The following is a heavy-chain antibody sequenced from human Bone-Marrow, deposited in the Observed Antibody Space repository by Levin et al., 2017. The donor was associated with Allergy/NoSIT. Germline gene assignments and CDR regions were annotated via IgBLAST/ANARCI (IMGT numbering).Heavy chain of an antibody. CDR3: ITQGDAYNSGWSGG. Sequence: AGGSLRLSCAGSGFIFGDYSMTWVRQAPGKGLEWVGFIRSKLYGEATDYAASVKGRFSITRHESKSIAYLQMNSLKIEDTAVYFCITQGDAYNSGWSGGWGQGTLVTVSS. CDR1: GFIFGDYS. CDR2: IRSKLYGEAT. V-gene: IGHV3-49*04. D-gene: IGHD6-19*01. J-gene: IGHJ1*01.